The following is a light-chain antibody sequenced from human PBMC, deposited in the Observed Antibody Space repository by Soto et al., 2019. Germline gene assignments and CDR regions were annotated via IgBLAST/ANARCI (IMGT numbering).Light chain of an antibody. V-gene: IGLV1-51*01. CDR1: SSNVGNNY. Sequence: QSVLTQPPSVSAAPGQKVTISCTGTSSNVGNNYVSWYQQLPGTAPKLLIYDNNKRPSAIPDRFSGSKSGTSATLGITGLQTGDDADYYCGTSASSLVVFGGGTKLTVL. CDR3: GTSASSLVV. J-gene: IGLJ2*01. CDR2: DNN.